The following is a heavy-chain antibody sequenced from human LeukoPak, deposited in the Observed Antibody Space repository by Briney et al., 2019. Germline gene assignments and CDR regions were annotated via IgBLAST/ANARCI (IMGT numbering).Heavy chain of an antibody. Sequence: ASVKVSCKASGYSLNAYYMNWVRQAPGQGLEWMGWINPNTGDTNYAQKFQGRVTMTRDRSISTVYMELSSLRSDDTAVYYCARGLTGDSWGQGTLVTVSS. CDR3: ARGLTGDS. D-gene: IGHD3-9*01. J-gene: IGHJ4*02. V-gene: IGHV1-2*02. CDR2: INPNTGDT. CDR1: GYSLNAYY.